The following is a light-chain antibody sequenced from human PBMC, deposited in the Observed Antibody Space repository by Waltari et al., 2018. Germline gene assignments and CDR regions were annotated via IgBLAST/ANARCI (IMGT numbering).Light chain of an antibody. V-gene: IGKV2-28*01. J-gene: IGKJ4*01. CDR2: LGS. Sequence: DIVMTQSPLSLPVTPGEPASISCRSSQTLLHNNGNKYLDWYVQKPGQSPQLLIYLGSNRASGVPDRFSGSGSGTDFTLEISSVEADDVSIYYCMQALESPLTFGGGTQLEIK. CDR3: MQALESPLT. CDR1: QTLLHNNGNKY.